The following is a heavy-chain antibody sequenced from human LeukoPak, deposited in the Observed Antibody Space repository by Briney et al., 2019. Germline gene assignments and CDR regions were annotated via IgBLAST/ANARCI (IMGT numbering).Heavy chain of an antibody. J-gene: IGHJ4*02. V-gene: IGHV3-7*01. CDR3: ARDAHYYDSSGYYWFDY. D-gene: IGHD3-22*01. CDR2: IKQDGSEK. Sequence: GGSLRLSCAASGFTFSSYAMSWVRQAPGKGLEWVANIKQDGSEKYYVDSVKGRFTISRDNAKNSLYLQMNSLRAEDTAVYYCARDAHYYDSSGYYWFDYWGQGTLVTVSS. CDR1: GFTFSSYA.